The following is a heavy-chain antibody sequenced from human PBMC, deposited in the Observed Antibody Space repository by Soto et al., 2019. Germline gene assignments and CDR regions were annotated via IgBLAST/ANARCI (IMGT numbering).Heavy chain of an antibody. V-gene: IGHV3-30*09. CDR2: ISYDGSNK. CDR3: AKLPLVRALVFDS. Sequence: GGSLRLSCAASGFTFSSYAMHWVRQAPGKGLEWVAVISYDGSNKYYADSVKGRFAISRDNTKNTLFLQMNSPRAEDTALYYCAKLPLVRALVFDSWGQGPRVTASS. J-gene: IGHJ4*02. D-gene: IGHD3-10*01. CDR1: GFTFSSYA.